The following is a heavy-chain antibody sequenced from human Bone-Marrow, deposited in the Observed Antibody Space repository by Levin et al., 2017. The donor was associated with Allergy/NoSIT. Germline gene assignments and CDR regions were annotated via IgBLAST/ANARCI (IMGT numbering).Heavy chain of an antibody. CDR3: AREMYSSGWD. CDR2: IWYDGSNK. D-gene: IGHD6-19*01. V-gene: IGHV3-33*01. CDR1: GFMFSSHD. J-gene: IGHJ4*02. Sequence: GESLKISCSASGFMFSSHDLHWVRQAPGKGLEWVAGIWYDGSNKDYADSVKGRFTISRDNSKNTMYLQMNSLRAEDTALYYCAREMYSSGWDWGQGTLVTVSS.